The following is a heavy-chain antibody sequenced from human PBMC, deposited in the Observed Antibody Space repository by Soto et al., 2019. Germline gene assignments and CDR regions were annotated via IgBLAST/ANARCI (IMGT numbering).Heavy chain of an antibody. CDR1: GFTFSTYA. J-gene: IGHJ1*01. CDR3: VKDKGGATSLAEYFPH. D-gene: IGHD1-26*01. Sequence: GGSLRLSCAASGFTFSTYAMSWVRQAPGKGLEWVSTISCNGDTTYYADSVKGRFTISRDNSKNSLSLEMNSLRSEDTALYYCVKDKGGATSLAEYFPHWGQGTLVTVSS. V-gene: IGHV3-43*02. CDR2: ISCNGDTT.